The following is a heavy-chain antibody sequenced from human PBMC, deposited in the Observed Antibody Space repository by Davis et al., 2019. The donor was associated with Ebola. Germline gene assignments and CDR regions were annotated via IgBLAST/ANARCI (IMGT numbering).Heavy chain of an antibody. CDR2: INAANGDT. D-gene: IGHD6-19*01. CDR1: SYIFTTYA. V-gene: IGHV1-3*01. CDR3: ARGKTVAGTRGLSWFDP. Sequence: ASVQVSCKASSYIFTTYAIHWVRQAPAQRLQWMVWINAANGDTKSSQKFQGRVTITTDTSASTAYMELTSLRSEDTAVFFCARGKTVAGTRGLSWFDPWGPGTLVTVSS. J-gene: IGHJ5*02.